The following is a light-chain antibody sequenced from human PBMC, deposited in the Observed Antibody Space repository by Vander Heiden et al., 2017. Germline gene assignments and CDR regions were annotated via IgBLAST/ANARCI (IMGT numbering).Light chain of an antibody. Sequence: DIPMPQCTSSLSSSVGDRVTITCRASQGIGTSLIWYQHKPGTAPKVLISGSSSLQSGVPSRFSGSGSATDFTLTIGGLQPEDLGTYYCQQSHSFPRTFGPGTKLNFK. CDR2: GSS. V-gene: IGKV1-39*01. J-gene: IGKJ3*01. CDR1: QGIGTS. CDR3: QQSHSFPRT.